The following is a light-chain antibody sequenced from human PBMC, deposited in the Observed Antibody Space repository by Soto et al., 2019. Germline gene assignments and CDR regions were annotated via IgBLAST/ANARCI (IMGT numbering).Light chain of an antibody. CDR3: QKYNNWPPIT. V-gene: IGKV3-15*01. CDR2: GAS. CDR1: QSVSSN. Sequence: EIVMTQSPATLSVSPGERATLSCRASQSVSSNLAWYQQKPGQAPRLLIYGASTRATGIPARFSGSGSGTEFTLTISSLQSEDFAVYYCQKYNNWPPITCGQGTRLEIK. J-gene: IGKJ5*01.